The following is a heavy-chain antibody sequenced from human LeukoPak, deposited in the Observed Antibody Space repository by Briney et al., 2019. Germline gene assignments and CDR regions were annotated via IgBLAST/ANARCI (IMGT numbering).Heavy chain of an antibody. V-gene: IGHV1-69*13. Sequence: SVTVSCTASGGTFSSYAISWVRQAPGQGLEWMGGIIPIFGKANYAQKFQGRVTITADESTSTAYMELSSLRSEDTAVYYCARGNHIAAAGTSWGQGTLVTVSS. D-gene: IGHD6-13*01. J-gene: IGHJ4*02. CDR2: IIPIFGKA. CDR3: ARGNHIAAAGTS. CDR1: GGTFSSYA.